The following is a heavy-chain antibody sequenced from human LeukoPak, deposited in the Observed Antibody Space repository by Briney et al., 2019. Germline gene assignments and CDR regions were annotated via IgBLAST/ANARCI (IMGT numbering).Heavy chain of an antibody. J-gene: IGHJ4*02. CDR1: GFTFSSYA. CDR3: ARAPGGFHGDYSPIAG. Sequence: GSLRLSCAASGFTFSSYAMHWVRQAPGKGLQWLALTSDDGSAKYYADSVKGRFTISRDNSQNTLYLQMNSLRADETAIYYCARAPGGFHGDYSPIAGWGQGTLVTVSS. CDR2: TSDDGSAK. V-gene: IGHV3-30-3*01. D-gene: IGHD4-17*01.